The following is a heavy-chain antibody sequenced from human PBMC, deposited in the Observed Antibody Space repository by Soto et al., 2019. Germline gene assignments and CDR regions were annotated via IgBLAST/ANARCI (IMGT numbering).Heavy chain of an antibody. Sequence: GESLKISCKGSGYSFTSYWIGWVSQMPGKGLEWMGIIYPGDSDTRYSPSFQGQVTISADKSISTAYLQWSSLKASDTAMYYCARHSRLGYCSGGSCRTYYYYGMDVWGQGTTVTVSS. CDR2: IYPGDSDT. J-gene: IGHJ6*02. CDR1: GYSFTSYW. CDR3: ARHSRLGYCSGGSCRTYYYYGMDV. V-gene: IGHV5-51*01. D-gene: IGHD2-15*01.